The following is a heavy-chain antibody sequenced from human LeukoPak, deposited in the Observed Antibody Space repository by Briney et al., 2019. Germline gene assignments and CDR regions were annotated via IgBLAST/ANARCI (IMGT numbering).Heavy chain of an antibody. Sequence: SETLSLTCAVSGGSISSSNWWSWVRQPPGKGLEWIGEIYHSGSTNYNPSLKSRVTISVDKSKNQFSLKLSSVTAADTAVYYCARDFPNAYDSSGYGAFDIWGQGTMVAVSS. CDR2: IYHSGST. D-gene: IGHD3-22*01. CDR1: GGSISSSNW. J-gene: IGHJ3*02. CDR3: ARDFPNAYDSSGYGAFDI. V-gene: IGHV4-4*02.